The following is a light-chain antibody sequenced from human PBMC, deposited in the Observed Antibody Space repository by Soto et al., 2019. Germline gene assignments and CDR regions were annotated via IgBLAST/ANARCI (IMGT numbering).Light chain of an antibody. Sequence: QSALTQPASVSGSPGQSITISCTGTSSDVGGYNYVSWYQQHPGKAPKLMIYEVSNRPSGVSNRFSGSKSGNTASLTISGLHAEDEAEYYCSSYTSSSIDYVFATGTKLTVL. CDR2: EVS. CDR1: SSDVGGYNY. CDR3: SSYTSSSIDYV. V-gene: IGLV2-14*01. J-gene: IGLJ1*01.